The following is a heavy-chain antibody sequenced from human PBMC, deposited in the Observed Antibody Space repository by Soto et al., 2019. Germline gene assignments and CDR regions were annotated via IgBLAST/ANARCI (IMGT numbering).Heavy chain of an antibody. CDR1: GFTFSSYA. CDR2: ISGSGGST. Sequence: PGGSLRLSCAASGFTFSSYAMSWVRQAPGKGLEWVSAISGSGGSTYYADSVKGRFTISRDNSKNTLYLQMNSLRAEDTAVYYCAKDWGDDYDSSGHSAFDYWGQGSLVTV. D-gene: IGHD3-22*01. J-gene: IGHJ4*02. CDR3: AKDWGDDYDSSGHSAFDY. V-gene: IGHV3-23*01.